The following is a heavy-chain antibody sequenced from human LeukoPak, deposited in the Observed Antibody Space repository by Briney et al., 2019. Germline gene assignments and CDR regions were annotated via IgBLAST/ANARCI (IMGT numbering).Heavy chain of an antibody. D-gene: IGHD6-13*01. J-gene: IGHJ6*02. CDR3: ARDSPYSSSWYTPPGMDV. V-gene: IGHV1-2*02. CDR1: GYTFTGYY. Sequence: ASVKVSCKASGYTFTGYYMHWVRQAPGQGLEWMGWINPNSGGTNYAQKFQVRVTMTRDTSISTAYMELSRLRSDDTAVYYCARDSPYSSSWYTPPGMDVWGQGTTVTVSS. CDR2: INPNSGGT.